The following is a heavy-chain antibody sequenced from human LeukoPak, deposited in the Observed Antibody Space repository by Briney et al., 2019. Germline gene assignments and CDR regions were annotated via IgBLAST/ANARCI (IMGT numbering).Heavy chain of an antibody. Sequence: GGSLRLSCAASGLSFSTQRMHWVRQAPGKGLVWVSYINIDERITGYADSVKGRFTISRDNAKNTLYLQMNSLRAEDTAIYYCFREGGDWGQGTLVTVSS. CDR1: GLSFSTQR. CDR2: INIDERIT. CDR3: FREGGD. J-gene: IGHJ4*02. D-gene: IGHD3-10*01. V-gene: IGHV3-74*01.